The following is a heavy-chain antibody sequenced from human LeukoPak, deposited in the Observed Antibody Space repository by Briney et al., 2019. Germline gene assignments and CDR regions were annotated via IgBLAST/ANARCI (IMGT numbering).Heavy chain of an antibody. Sequence: SETLSLTCAVSGYSISSGYYWGWIRQPPGKGLEWIGSIYRTGNTHYNPSLKDRVTLSVDTSKNQFSLNLRSMTAADTAVYYCASRVITNPWWGRGTLVTVSS. CDR1: GYSISSGYY. CDR3: ASRVITNPW. V-gene: IGHV4-38-2*01. CDR2: IYRTGNT. J-gene: IGHJ4*02. D-gene: IGHD1-1*01.